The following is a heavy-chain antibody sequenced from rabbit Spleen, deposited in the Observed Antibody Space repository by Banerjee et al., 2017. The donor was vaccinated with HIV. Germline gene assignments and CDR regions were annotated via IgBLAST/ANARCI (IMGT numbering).Heavy chain of an antibody. D-gene: IGHD1-1*01. CDR2: IDAGSSDFT. CDR1: GISFGISDY. V-gene: IGHV1S45*01. CDR3: ARDTSSSFSSYGMDL. Sequence: QEQLVESGGGLVKPGGTLTLTCKASGISFGISDYMCWVRQAPGKGLEWIACIDAGSSDFTYFASWAKGRFTISKTSSTTVTLQMTSLTAADTATYFCARDTSSSFSSYGMDLWGPGTLVTVS. J-gene: IGHJ6*01.